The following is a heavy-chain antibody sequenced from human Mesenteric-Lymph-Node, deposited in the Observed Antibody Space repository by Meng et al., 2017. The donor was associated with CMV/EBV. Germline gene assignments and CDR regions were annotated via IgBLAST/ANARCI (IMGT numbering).Heavy chain of an antibody. J-gene: IGHJ4*02. CDR3: AKQNTGSHDY. CDR1: GFTFSSYA. CDR2: ISESGGST. Sequence: GESLKISCAASGFTFSSYAMSWVRQAPEKGLDWVSSISESGGSTYYADSVKGRFTISRDNSKNTLYLQINRLRVEDTAVYYCAKQNTGSHDYWGQGTLVTVSS. V-gene: IGHV3-23*01. D-gene: IGHD1-26*01.